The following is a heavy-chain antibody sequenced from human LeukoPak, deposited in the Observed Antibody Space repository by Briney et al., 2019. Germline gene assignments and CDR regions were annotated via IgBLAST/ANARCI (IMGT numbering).Heavy chain of an antibody. J-gene: IGHJ3*02. CDR2: IIPIFGTA. D-gene: IGHD2-2*01. V-gene: IGHV1-69*13. CDR3: ARVDKADCSSTSCPFDI. Sequence: SVKVSCKASGGTFSSYAINWVRQAPGQGLEWMGGIIPIFGTANYAQKFQGRVTITADESTSTAYMELSSLRSEDTAVYYCARVDKADCSSTSCPFDIWGQGTMVTVSS. CDR1: GGTFSSYA.